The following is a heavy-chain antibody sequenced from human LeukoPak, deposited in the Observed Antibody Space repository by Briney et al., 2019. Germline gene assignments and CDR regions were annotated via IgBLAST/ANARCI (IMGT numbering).Heavy chain of an antibody. J-gene: IGHJ4*02. V-gene: IGHV3-30*02. CDR3: ARDPSGVVVVADGDY. D-gene: IGHD2-15*01. Sequence: GGSLRLSCAASGFSFSSYAMHWVRQAPGKGLEWVAFIRYDGSNKYYADSVKGRFTISRDNAKNSLYLQMNSLRVEDTAVYYCARDPSGVVVVADGDYWGQGTLVTVSS. CDR1: GFSFSSYA. CDR2: IRYDGSNK.